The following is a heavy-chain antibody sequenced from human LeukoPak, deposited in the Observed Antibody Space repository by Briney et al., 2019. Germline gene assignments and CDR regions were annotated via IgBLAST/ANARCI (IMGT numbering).Heavy chain of an antibody. V-gene: IGHV3-30*18. Sequence: PGGSLRLSCAASGFTFSSYGMHWVRQAPGMGLEWVAVISYDGSNKYYADSVRGRFTISRDNSKNTLYLQMNSLRAEDTAVYYCAKDLERETIGGAFDIWGQGTMVTVSS. D-gene: IGHD3-3*01. CDR1: GFTFSSYG. CDR2: ISYDGSNK. J-gene: IGHJ3*02. CDR3: AKDLERETIGGAFDI.